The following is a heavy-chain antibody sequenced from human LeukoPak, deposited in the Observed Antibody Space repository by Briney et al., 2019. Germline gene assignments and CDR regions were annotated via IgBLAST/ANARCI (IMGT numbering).Heavy chain of an antibody. D-gene: IGHD3-10*01. V-gene: IGHV3-23*01. CDR2: ISGSGGST. Sequence: GGSLRLSCAASGFTFSSYAMSWVRQAPGKGLEWVSAISGSGGSTYYADSVKGRFTISRDNSKNTLYLQMNSLRAEDTAVYYCATGVVRGVTPIPFDYWGQGTLVTVSS. J-gene: IGHJ4*02. CDR1: GFTFSSYA. CDR3: ATGVVRGVTPIPFDY.